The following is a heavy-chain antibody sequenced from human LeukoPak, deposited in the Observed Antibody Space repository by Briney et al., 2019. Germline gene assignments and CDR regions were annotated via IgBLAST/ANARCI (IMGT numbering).Heavy chain of an antibody. CDR1: GFTFSSYA. J-gene: IGHJ6*02. Sequence: GRSLRLSCAASGFTFSSYAMHWVRQAPGKGLEWVAVISYDGSNKYYADSVKGRFTISRDNSKNTLYLQMNSLRAEDTAVYYCARDLAYCGGDCYPHYYYYGMDVWGQGTTVTVSS. CDR3: ARDLAYCGGDCYPHYYYYGMDV. V-gene: IGHV3-30-3*01. D-gene: IGHD2-21*02. CDR2: ISYDGSNK.